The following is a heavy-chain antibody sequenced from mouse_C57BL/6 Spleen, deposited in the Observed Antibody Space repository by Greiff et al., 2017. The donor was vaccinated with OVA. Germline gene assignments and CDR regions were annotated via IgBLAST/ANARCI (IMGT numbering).Heavy chain of an antibody. V-gene: IGHV1-22*01. J-gene: IGHJ2*01. D-gene: IGHD2-3*01. CDR1: GYTFTDYN. CDR3: ARNGYYVNYFDY. Sequence: VQLQQSGPELVKPGASVKLSCKASGYTFTDYNMHWVKQSHGKSLEWIGYINPNNGGTRYNQKFKGKATLTVNKSSSTAYMELRSLTSEDSAVYYCARNGYYVNYFDYWGQGTTLTVSS. CDR2: INPNNGGT.